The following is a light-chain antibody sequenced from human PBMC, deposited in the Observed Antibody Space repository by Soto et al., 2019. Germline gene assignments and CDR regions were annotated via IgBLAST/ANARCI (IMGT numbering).Light chain of an antibody. V-gene: IGKV1-39*01. CDR1: QSIRTS. J-gene: IGKJ1*01. CDR2: GAS. Sequence: QMTQSPSSLSASVGARITITCRARQSIRTSLNWYQHKPGKAPRLLIYGASTLQSGVPSRFSGSLSATDFTLTVSSLQPEYCAIYYCQKSDTTPRTCGQGTKGEV. CDR3: QKSDTTPRT.